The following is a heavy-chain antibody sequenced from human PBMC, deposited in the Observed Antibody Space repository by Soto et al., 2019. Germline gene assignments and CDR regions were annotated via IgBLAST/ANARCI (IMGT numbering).Heavy chain of an antibody. CDR1: GFTFINYA. Sequence: EVQVLESGGGLVQPGGSLRLSCAGSGFTFINYAMNWVRQAPGKGLEWVSSISGGGDAAFFPDSVRGRFTISRDNSKNRVTRQRTAREVVTTAVFYCARKILGPTPRTNNGYFDLWGRAPWSLSPQ. CDR3: ARKILGPTPRTNNGYFDL. J-gene: IGHJ2*01. CDR2: ISGGGDAA. D-gene: IGHD7-27*01. V-gene: IGHV3-23*01.